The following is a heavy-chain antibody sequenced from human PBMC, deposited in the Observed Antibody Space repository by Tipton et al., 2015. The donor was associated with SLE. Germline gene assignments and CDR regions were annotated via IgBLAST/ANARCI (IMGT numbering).Heavy chain of an antibody. CDR2: IYPADSDT. D-gene: IGHD3-3*01. J-gene: IGHJ6*03. CDR1: GYRFPNYW. V-gene: IGHV5-51*03. Sequence: VQLVQSGGEVKRPGESLKISCKGFGYRFPNYWIAWVRQMPGKDLEWMGFIYPADSDTRYSPSFQGQVTFSADKSTRTAYLQWSSLKASDSAMYYCARVYYNFGGGSDYYYYMDVWGKGTTVTVSS. CDR3: ARVYYNFGGGSDYYYYMDV.